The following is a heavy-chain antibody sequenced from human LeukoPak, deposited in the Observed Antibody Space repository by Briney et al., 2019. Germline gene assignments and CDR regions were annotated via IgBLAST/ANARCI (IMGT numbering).Heavy chain of an antibody. CDR3: ASAPKTGYCSGGSCYSGPYYGMDV. Sequence: GASVKVSCKASGYTFTSYAMNWVRQAPGQGLEWMGWINTNTGNPTYAQGFTGRFVFSLDTSVSTAYLQISSLKAEDTAVYYCASAPKTGYCSGGSCYSGPYYGMDVWGQGTTVTVSS. CDR2: INTNTGNP. D-gene: IGHD2-15*01. V-gene: IGHV7-4-1*02. CDR1: GYTFTSYA. J-gene: IGHJ6*02.